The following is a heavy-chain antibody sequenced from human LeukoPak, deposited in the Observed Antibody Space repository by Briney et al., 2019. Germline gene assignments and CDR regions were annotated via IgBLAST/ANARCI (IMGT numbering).Heavy chain of an antibody. CDR3: ARGYNSGEDDHFDY. V-gene: IGHV4-61*01. Sequence: SETLSLTCTVSGVSVSSGSYYWGWIRQRPGKGLEWIGYIYYSGSTNYNPSLKSRVTISVDTSKNKSSLKLSSVTAADTAVYYCARGYNSGEDDHFDYWGQGTLVTVSS. J-gene: IGHJ4*02. CDR2: IYYSGST. D-gene: IGHD1-20*01. CDR1: GVSVSSGSYY.